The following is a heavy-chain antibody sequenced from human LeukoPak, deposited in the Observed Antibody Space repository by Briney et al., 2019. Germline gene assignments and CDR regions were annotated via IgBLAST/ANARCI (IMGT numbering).Heavy chain of an antibody. CDR2: IHPADSDT. CDR3: ARHISYGMDV. J-gene: IGHJ6*02. D-gene: IGHD3-3*02. Sequence: GESLKISCKGSGYRFTSYWIGWVRQMPGKGLEWMGIIHPADSDTRYSPSFQGQVTISADKSISTAYLQWSSLKASDTAIYYCARHISYGMDVWGQGTTVTVSS. CDR1: GYRFTSYW. V-gene: IGHV5-51*01.